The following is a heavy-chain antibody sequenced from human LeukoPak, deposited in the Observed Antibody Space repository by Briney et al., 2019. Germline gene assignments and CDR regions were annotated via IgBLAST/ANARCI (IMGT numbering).Heavy chain of an antibody. J-gene: IGHJ4*02. Sequence: GGSLRLSCAASGFTVSSNYMNWVRQAPGKGLEWVSVIYSGGTTYYADSVKGRFTISRDNAKNSLYLQMNSLRAEDTAVYYCARGVTQWVSWGQGTLVTVSS. V-gene: IGHV3-66*01. CDR1: GFTVSSNY. D-gene: IGHD2-21*02. CDR2: IYSGGTT. CDR3: ARGVTQWVS.